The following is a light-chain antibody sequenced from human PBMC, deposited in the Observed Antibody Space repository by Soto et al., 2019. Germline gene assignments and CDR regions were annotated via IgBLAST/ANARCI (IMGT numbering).Light chain of an antibody. CDR1: QGIGNY. CDR2: AAS. Sequence: DIQMTQSPSSLSASVGDRVTITCRASQGIGNYLAWYQQRPGDVPKLLISAASTLQSGVPSRFSGSGSGTDFTLTISCMQPEDVATYYGQNCDRAEFTFGPGTKVDLK. CDR3: QNCDRAEFT. J-gene: IGKJ3*01. V-gene: IGKV1-27*01.